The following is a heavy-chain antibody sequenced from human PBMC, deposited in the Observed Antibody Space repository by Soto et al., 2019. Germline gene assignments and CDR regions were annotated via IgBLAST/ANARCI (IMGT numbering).Heavy chain of an antibody. Sequence: EVQLVESGGGLVQPGGSLRLSCVASGFSVSATKYMNWLRQAPDKGREWVSVIYSGGTYYYADSVKGRFTISRHDSKNTLYLQMDSLRPEDTAVYFCARANDLNAFDMWGQGTMVTVSS. CDR3: ARANDLNAFDM. CDR2: IYSGGTY. CDR1: GFSVSATKY. V-gene: IGHV3-53*04. J-gene: IGHJ3*02.